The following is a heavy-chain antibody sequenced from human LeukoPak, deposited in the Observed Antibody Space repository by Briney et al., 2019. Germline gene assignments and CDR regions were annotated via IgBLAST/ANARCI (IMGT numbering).Heavy chain of an antibody. J-gene: IGHJ3*02. Sequence: SETLSLTCTVSGGSISSYYWSWIRQPPGKGLEWIGEINHSGSTNYNPSLKSRVTISVDTSKNQFSLKLSSVTAADTAVYYCATSLAVAVDAFDIWGQGTMVTVSS. CDR2: INHSGST. CDR1: GGSISSYY. D-gene: IGHD6-19*01. CDR3: ATSLAVAVDAFDI. V-gene: IGHV4-34*01.